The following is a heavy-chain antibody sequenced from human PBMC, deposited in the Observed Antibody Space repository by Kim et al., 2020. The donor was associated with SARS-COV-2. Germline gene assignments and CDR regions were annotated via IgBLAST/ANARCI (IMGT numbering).Heavy chain of an antibody. Sequence: GGSLRRSCAASGFTFSSYSMNWVRQAPGKGLEWVSSISSSRTYIYYADSVKGRFTISRDNAKNSLYLQMNSLRAEDTAVYYCARWLGPSSGWKREYFYYGVDVWGQGTTVTVSS. J-gene: IGHJ6*02. CDR3: ARWLGPSSGWKREYFYYGVDV. D-gene: IGHD6-19*01. V-gene: IGHV3-21*01. CDR2: ISSSRTYI. CDR1: GFTFSSYS.